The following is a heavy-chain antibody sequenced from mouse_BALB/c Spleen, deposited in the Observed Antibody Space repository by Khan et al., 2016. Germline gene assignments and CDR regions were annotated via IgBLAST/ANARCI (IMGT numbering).Heavy chain of an antibody. V-gene: IGHV1-4*01. CDR2: IAPRSDYT. CDR1: GYTFTSYT. D-gene: IGHD2-3*01. CDR3: AREGWLLGYFDY. Sequence: QIQLVQSGAELARPGASVKMSCKASGYTFTSYTMFWVKQRPGQGLEWIGYIAPRSDYTDYNQKFKDKATLTADKSSTTAYMQLNSLTSEDSAVYYCAREGWLLGYFDYWGQGTTLTVSS. J-gene: IGHJ2*01.